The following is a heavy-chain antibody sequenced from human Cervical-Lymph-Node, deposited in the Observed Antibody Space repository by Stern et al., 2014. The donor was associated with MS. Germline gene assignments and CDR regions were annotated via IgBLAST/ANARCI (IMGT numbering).Heavy chain of an antibody. D-gene: IGHD2-15*01. CDR2: ISGSGGST. CDR3: AKDQSGGEWGVVVVAAATRYFDL. CDR1: GFTFNNHA. Sequence: EVQLVESGGGLVQPGGSLRLSCVGSGFTFNNHAVSWVRQAPGKGLEWVSGISGSGGSTYYPDSVKGRFTISRDNSKSTVYLQMNSLTAEDTAVYYCAKDQSGGEWGVVVVAAATRYFDLWGRGTLVTVSS. J-gene: IGHJ2*01. V-gene: IGHV3-23*04.